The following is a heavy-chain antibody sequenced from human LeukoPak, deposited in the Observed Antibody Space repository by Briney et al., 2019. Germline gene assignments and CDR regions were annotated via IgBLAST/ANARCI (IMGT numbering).Heavy chain of an antibody. CDR3: ARNGDYYEKSGYYYLFDF. J-gene: IGHJ4*02. Sequence: SETLSLTCTVPGGSINNYYWSWIRQPPGKGLEYIGYIYYSGSANYNPSLKSRVTISVDPSKNQFSLKLSSVTAADTAVCYCARNGDYYEKSGYYYLFDFWGQGTLVTVSS. D-gene: IGHD3-22*01. CDR1: GGSINNYY. CDR2: IYYSGSA. V-gene: IGHV4-59*01.